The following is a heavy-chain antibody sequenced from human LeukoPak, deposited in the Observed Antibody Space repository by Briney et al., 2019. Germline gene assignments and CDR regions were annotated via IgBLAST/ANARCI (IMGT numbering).Heavy chain of an antibody. Sequence: SETLSLTCAVYGGSFSGYYWSWIRQPPGKGLEWIGEINHSGSTNYNPSLKSRVTISVDTSKNQFSLKLSSVTAADTAVYYCARGSPYGRNLFDPWGQGTLVTVSS. V-gene: IGHV4-34*01. CDR1: GGSFSGYY. D-gene: IGHD3-10*01. CDR3: ARGSPYGRNLFDP. J-gene: IGHJ5*02. CDR2: INHSGST.